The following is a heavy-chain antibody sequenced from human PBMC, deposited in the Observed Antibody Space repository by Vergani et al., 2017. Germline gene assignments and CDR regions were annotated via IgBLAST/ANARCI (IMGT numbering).Heavy chain of an antibody. CDR3: ATKRCGTPGCQIGYFRE. CDR2: ISYDGKQK. J-gene: IGHJ1*01. V-gene: IGHV3-30*03. Sequence: QVHLVESGGGVVQPGRSLRLSCVVSGFTSSYYGMHWVRQAPGKGLVWVAVISYDGKQKYYADSVKGRFTISRDNSKSTLYLQMNSLRTEDTAVYYCATKRCGTPGCQIGYFREWGQGALVTVSS. D-gene: IGHD1-1*01. CDR1: GFTSSYYG.